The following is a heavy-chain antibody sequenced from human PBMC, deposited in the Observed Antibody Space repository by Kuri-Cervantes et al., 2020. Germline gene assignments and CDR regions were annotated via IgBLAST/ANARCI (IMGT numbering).Heavy chain of an antibody. V-gene: IGHV4-59*01. CDR3: ARAHTVVTRARSRYFDY. CDR1: GGSISSYY. D-gene: IGHD4-23*01. Sequence: SETLSLTCTVSGGSISSYYWSWIRQPPGKGLEWIRYIYYSGSTNYNPSLKSRVTISVDTSKNQFSLKLSSVTAADTAVYYCARAHTVVTRARSRYFDYWGQGTLVTVSS. CDR2: IYYSGST. J-gene: IGHJ4*02.